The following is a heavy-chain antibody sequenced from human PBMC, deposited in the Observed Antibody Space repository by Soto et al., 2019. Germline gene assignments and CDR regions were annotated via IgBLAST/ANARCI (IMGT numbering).Heavy chain of an antibody. D-gene: IGHD3-10*01. CDR1: VFTFISYS. CDR2: ISSSSSYI. Sequence: GWSLRLSCASPVFTFISYSMDWVRQAPGKGLEWVSSISSSSSYIYYADSVKGRFTISRDNAKNSLYLQMNSLRAEDTAVYYCARGGVAPGRAVDYWGQGTLVTVSS. CDR3: ARGGVAPGRAVDY. J-gene: IGHJ4*02. V-gene: IGHV3-21*01.